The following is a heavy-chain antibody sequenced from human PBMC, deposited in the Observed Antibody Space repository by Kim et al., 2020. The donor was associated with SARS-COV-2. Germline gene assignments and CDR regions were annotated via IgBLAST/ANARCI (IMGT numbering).Heavy chain of an antibody. CDR2: IYYSGST. Sequence: SETLSLNCTVSGGSISSSSYYWGWIRQPPGKGLEWIGSIYYSGSTYYNPSLKSRVTISVDTSKNQFSLKLTSVTATDTAVYYCARRGSGMDVWGQGTTVTVS. V-gene: IGHV4-39*01. CDR1: GGSISSSSYY. J-gene: IGHJ6*02. D-gene: IGHD1-26*01. CDR3: ARRGSGMDV.